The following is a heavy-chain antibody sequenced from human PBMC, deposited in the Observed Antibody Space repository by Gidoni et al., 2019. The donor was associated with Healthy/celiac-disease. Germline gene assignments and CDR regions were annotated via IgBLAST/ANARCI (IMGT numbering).Heavy chain of an antibody. J-gene: IGHJ4*02. CDR1: GYSFTSYW. CDR2: IYPGDSDT. V-gene: IGHV5-51*01. CDR3: AIPTTYYYDSSGYNY. Sequence: EVQLVQSGAEVKKPGESLKISCKGSGYSFTSYWIGWVRQMPGKGLEWMGIIYPGDSDTRYSPSFQGQVTISADKSISTAYLQWSSLKSSDTAMYYCAIPTTYYYDSSGYNYWGQGTLVTVSS. D-gene: IGHD3-22*01.